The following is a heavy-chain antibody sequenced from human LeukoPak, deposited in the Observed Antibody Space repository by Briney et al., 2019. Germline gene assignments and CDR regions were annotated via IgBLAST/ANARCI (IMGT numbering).Heavy chain of an antibody. D-gene: IGHD3-3*01. CDR2: ISSSSSYI. J-gene: IGHJ4*02. Sequence: GGSLRLSCAASGFTFSSYSMNWVRQAPGKGLEWVSSISSSSSYIYYADSVKGRFTISRDNAKNSLYLQMNSLRAEDTAVYYCATGTIFGVVIRGGFDYWGQGTLVTVSS. V-gene: IGHV3-21*01. CDR1: GFTFSSYS. CDR3: ATGTIFGVVIRGGFDY.